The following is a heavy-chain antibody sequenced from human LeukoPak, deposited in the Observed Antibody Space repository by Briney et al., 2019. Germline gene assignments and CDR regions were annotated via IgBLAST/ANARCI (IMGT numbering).Heavy chain of an antibody. V-gene: IGHV3-48*03. CDR2: IIGFGRTI. CDR1: GFTFSSYE. CDR3: ARYPSRYCTSTSCYLVH. J-gene: IGHJ5*02. D-gene: IGHD2-2*01. Sequence: GGPLRLSCAASGFTFSSYEMNWVRQAPGKGLEWVSYIIGFGRTIYYADSVKGLFTISRDNAKNSLYLQMHSLRAEDTAVYYCARYPSRYCTSTSCYLVHWGQGALVTVSS.